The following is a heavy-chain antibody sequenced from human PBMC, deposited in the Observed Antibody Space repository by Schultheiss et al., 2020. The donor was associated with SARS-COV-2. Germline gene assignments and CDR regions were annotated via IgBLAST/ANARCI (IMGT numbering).Heavy chain of an antibody. D-gene: IGHD5-24*01. CDR3: AQGRDGYNWGY. J-gene: IGHJ4*02. CDR2: INHSGST. CDR1: GGSFSGYY. V-gene: IGHV4-34*01. Sequence: ESLKISCAVYGGSFSGYYWSWIRQPPGKGLEWIGEINHSGSTNYNPSLKSRVTTSVDTSKNQFSLKLSSVTAADTAVYYCAQGRDGYNWGYWGQGTLVTVSS.